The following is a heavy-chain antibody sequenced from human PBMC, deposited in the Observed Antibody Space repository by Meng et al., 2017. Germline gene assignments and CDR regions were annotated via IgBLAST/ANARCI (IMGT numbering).Heavy chain of an antibody. Sequence: SETLSLTCTVSGYSISSGYYWGWIRQPPGKGLEWIGSIYHSGSTYYNPSLKSRVTISVDTSKNKFSLKLSSVTAADTAVYYCARYCNYFDSSGYPYYYGMDVWGQGTTVTVSS. V-gene: IGHV4-38-2*02. CDR3: ARYCNYFDSSGYPYYYGMDV. CDR1: GYSISSGYY. CDR2: IYHSGST. J-gene: IGHJ6*02. D-gene: IGHD3-22*01.